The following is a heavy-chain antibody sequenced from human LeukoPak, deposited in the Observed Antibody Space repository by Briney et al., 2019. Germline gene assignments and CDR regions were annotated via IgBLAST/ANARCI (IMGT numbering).Heavy chain of an antibody. CDR1: GYSFTSYW. J-gene: IGHJ4*02. D-gene: IGHD6-19*01. V-gene: IGHV5-10-1*01. Sequence: RGESLKISCKGSGYSFTSYWISWVRQMPGKGLEWMGRIDPSDSYTNYSPSFQGHVTISADKSISTAYLQWSSLKASDTAMYYCARPSSGWYVLDYWGQGTLVTVSS. CDR2: IDPSDSYT. CDR3: ARPSSGWYVLDY.